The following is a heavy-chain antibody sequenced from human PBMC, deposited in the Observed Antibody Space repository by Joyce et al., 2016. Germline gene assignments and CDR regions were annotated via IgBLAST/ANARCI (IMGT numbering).Heavy chain of an antibody. CDR1: GFTFSTSS. CDR2: ISSDSTSI. V-gene: IGHV3-21*02. J-gene: IGHJ6*02. D-gene: IGHD3-22*01. CDR3: ARGGIVYDYSMDL. Sequence: EVQLVESGGGLVKPGGSLRISCAASGFTFSTSSMSWFRRAPGKGLEWVSAISSDSTSICYADSVKGRFTVSRDNAKNSLYLQMNSLRAEDTAVFFCARGGIVYDYSMDLWGQGTTVTVSS.